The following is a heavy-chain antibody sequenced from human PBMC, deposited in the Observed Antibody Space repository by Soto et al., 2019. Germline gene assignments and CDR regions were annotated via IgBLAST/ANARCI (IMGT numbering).Heavy chain of an antibody. CDR2: INPSGGST. CDR1: GYAFTSYY. J-gene: IGHJ4*02. V-gene: IGHV1-46*01. CDR3: ARALCSGGSCYSMPVDY. Sequence: ASVKVACKASGYAFTSYYMHWLLQAPGQGLEWMGIINPSGGSTSYAQKFQGRVIMTRDTSTSTVYMELSSLRSEDTAVYYCARALCSGGSCYSMPVDYWGQGTLVTVSS. D-gene: IGHD2-15*01.